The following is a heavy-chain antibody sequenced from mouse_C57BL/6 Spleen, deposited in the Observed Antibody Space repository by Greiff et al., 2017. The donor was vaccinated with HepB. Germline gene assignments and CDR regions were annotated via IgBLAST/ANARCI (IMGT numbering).Heavy chain of an antibody. D-gene: IGHD5-5*01. V-gene: IGHV5-17*01. CDR1: GFTFSDYG. CDR3: ARSLPTDYFDY. J-gene: IGHJ2*01. Sequence: EVNVVESGGGLVKPGGSLKLSCAASGFTFSDYGMHWVRQAPEKGLEWVAYISSGSSTIYYADTVKGRFTISRDNAKNTLFLQMTSLRSEDTAMYYCARSLPTDYFDYWGQGTTLTVSS. CDR2: ISSGSSTI.